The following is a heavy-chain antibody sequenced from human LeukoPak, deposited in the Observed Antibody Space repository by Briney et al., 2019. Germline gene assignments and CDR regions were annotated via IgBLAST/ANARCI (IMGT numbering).Heavy chain of an antibody. CDR2: NYYSGST. J-gene: IGHJ5*02. Sequence: SETLSLTCTVTGGSISSSSYYWGWIRQPPGKGLEWIGSNYYSGSTYYNPSLKSRVTISVDTSKNQFSLKLSSVTAADTAVYYCASRAGTMVRGVIIAGWFDPWGQGTLVTVSS. CDR1: GGSISSSSYY. CDR3: ASRAGTMVRGVIIAGWFDP. D-gene: IGHD3-10*01. V-gene: IGHV4-39*01.